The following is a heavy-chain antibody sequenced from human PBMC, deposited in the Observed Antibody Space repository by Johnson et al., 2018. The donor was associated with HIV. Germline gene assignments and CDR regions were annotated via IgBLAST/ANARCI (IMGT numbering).Heavy chain of an antibody. CDR2: IKSKTDGGTT. Sequence: EVQLVESGGGVVQPGRSLRLSCAASGFTFSNAWMSWVRQAPGKGLEWVGRIKSKTDGGTTDYAAPVKGRFTISRDDSKNTLYLQMNSLRVEDTAVYYCAKDWDRWLQPPGDAFDIRGQGTMVTVSS. J-gene: IGHJ3*02. CDR1: GFTFSNAW. V-gene: IGHV3-15*01. D-gene: IGHD5-24*01. CDR3: AKDWDRWLQPPGDAFDI.